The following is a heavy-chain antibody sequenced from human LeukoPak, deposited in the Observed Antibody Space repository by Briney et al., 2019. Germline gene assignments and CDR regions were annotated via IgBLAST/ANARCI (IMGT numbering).Heavy chain of an antibody. CDR2: ISYIGST. Sequence: SETLSLTCAVSDDSFSSHYWTWIRQPPGKGLEWIGYISYIGSTNYNPSLKSRVTISVDTSKNQFSLKLSSVTAADTAVYYCARGGYSYGYFDYWGQGTLVTVSS. CDR3: ARGGYSYGYFDY. D-gene: IGHD5-18*01. V-gene: IGHV4-59*11. CDR1: DDSFSSHY. J-gene: IGHJ4*02.